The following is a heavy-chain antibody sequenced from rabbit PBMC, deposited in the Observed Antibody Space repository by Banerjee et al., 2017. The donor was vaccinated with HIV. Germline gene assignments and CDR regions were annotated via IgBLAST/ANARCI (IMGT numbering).Heavy chain of an antibody. CDR3: ARDLAGAIGWNFNL. Sequence: QEQLEESGGDLVKPEGSLTITCTASGFSFSNKYVMCWVRQAPGKGLEWIGCINSSSRNVVYASWVNGRFTISSDNAQNTVDLQMNSLTAPDTATYFCARDLAGAIGWNFNLWGPGTLVTVS. CDR2: INSSSRNV. V-gene: IGHV1S45*01. D-gene: IGHD4-1*01. J-gene: IGHJ4*01. CDR1: GFSFSNKYV.